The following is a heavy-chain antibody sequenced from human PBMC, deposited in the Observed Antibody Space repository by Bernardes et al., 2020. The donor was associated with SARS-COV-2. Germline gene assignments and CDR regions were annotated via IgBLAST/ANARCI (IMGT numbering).Heavy chain of an antibody. V-gene: IGHV4-59*08. D-gene: IGHD6-19*01. CDR3: ARHDRSSGWYPFDY. CDR2: IYYSGST. CDR1: GGSISSYY. Sequence: ETLSLTCTVSGGSISSYYWSWIRQPPGKGLEWIGYIYYSGSTNYNPSLKSRVTISVDTSKNQFSLKLSSVTAADTAVYYCARHDRSSGWYPFDYWGQGTLVTVSS. J-gene: IGHJ4*02.